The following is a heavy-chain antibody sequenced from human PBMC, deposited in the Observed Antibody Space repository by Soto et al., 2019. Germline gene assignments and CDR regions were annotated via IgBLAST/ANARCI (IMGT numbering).Heavy chain of an antibody. V-gene: IGHV4-39*02. CDR3: ARPQFSGTYHDSFNI. CDR2: VSSSEST. Sequence: PYETMSLPCVVSGGSISSSNCLILVRKHTGKGLELIGCVSSSESTYYNPSPKRRVTIAVVTSKNLFSLKLTSVTAADTAMYYFARPQFSGTYHDSFNIWGQGTMVTVSS. CDR1: GGSISSSNC. D-gene: IGHD1-26*01. J-gene: IGHJ3*02.